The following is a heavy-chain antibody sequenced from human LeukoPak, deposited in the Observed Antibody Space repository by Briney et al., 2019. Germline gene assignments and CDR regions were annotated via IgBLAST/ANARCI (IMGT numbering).Heavy chain of an antibody. J-gene: IGHJ4*02. CDR3: ARDGRVHYGSGNYFDY. D-gene: IGHD3-10*01. Sequence: SVKVSCKASGGTFSSYATSWVRQAPGQGLEWMGRIIPILGIANYAQKFQGRVTITADKSTSTAYMELSSLRSEDTAVYYCARDGRVHYGSGNYFDYWGQGTLVTVSS. CDR1: GGTFSSYA. CDR2: IIPILGIA. V-gene: IGHV1-69*04.